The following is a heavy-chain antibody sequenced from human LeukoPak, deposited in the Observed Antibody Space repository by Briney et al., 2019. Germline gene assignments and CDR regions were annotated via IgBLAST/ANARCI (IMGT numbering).Heavy chain of an antibody. CDR1: GYTFTSYG. D-gene: IGHD3-3*01. V-gene: IGHV1-18*01. Sequence: ASVKVSCKASGYTFTSYGISWVRQAPGQGLEWMGWISAYNGNTNYAQKLQGRVTMTTDTSTSTAYMELSSLRSEDTAVYYCARFFHAPAYYDFWSGYAGYYFDYWGQGTLVTVSS. CDR2: ISAYNGNT. J-gene: IGHJ4*02. CDR3: ARFFHAPAYYDFWSGYAGYYFDY.